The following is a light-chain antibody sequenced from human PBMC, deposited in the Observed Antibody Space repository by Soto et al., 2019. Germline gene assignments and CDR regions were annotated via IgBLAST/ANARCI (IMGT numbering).Light chain of an antibody. V-gene: IGKV1-5*03. Sequence: DIQMTQSPSTLSASVGDRVTITCRASQSISSWLAWYQQKPGKAPNLLISKASSLESGVPSRFSGSGSGTEFTLTISSLQPDDFANYYCQQYYSYSYTFGQGTKLEIK. J-gene: IGKJ2*01. CDR2: KAS. CDR3: QQYYSYSYT. CDR1: QSISSW.